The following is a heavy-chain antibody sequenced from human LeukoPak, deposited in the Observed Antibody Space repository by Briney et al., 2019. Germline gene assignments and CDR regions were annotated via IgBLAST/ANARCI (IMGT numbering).Heavy chain of an antibody. V-gene: IGHV1-46*01. CDR1: GYTFTSYY. CDR2: INPSGGST. D-gene: IGHD5-24*01. CDR3: ARDRGDGFQRGRSLDY. J-gene: IGHJ4*02. Sequence: ASVKVSCKASGYTFTSYYMHWVRQAPGQGLEWMGIINPSGGSTSYAQKFQGRVTMTRDMSTSTVYMELSSLRSEDTAVYYCARDRGDGFQRGRSLDYWGQGTLITVSP.